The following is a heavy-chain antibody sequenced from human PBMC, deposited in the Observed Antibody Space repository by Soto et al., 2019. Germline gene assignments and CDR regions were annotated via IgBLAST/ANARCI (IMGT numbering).Heavy chain of an antibody. CDR2: INPSGST. Sequence: QVQLQQWGAGLLKPSETLSLTCAVYDGSFSGYYWSWIRQPPGKGLEWIGEINPSGSTNYTPSLKNRVTMSGDTPKDQFSLTLTSVTAADTAVYYCARGRDGGAANWGQGTLVTVTS. J-gene: IGHJ4*02. CDR1: DGSFSGYY. CDR3: ARGRDGGAAN. D-gene: IGHD4-17*01. V-gene: IGHV4-34*01.